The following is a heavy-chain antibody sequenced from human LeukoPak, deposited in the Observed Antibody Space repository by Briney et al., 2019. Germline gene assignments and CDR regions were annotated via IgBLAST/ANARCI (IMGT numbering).Heavy chain of an antibody. V-gene: IGHV3-7*01. J-gene: IGHJ6*02. CDR2: INPDGSER. D-gene: IGHD6-13*01. CDR1: EFTFSRYW. CDR3: VRDRNDPWHSSSWHYGMDV. Sequence: SGGSLRLSCAASEFTFSRYWMSWVRQAPGKGLEWVANINPDGSERYYVVSVRGRFTISRDNAKNSLYLQMNSLRAEDMAVYYCVRDRNDPWHSSSWHYGMDVWGQGTTVTVSS.